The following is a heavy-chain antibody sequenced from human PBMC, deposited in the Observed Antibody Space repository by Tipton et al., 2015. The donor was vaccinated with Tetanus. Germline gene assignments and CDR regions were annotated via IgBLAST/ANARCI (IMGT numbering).Heavy chain of an antibody. Sequence: SLRLSCAASGFSFSKYAMSWVRQAPVKGLEWVSAISGDGGSTYYLGSVRGRFTISRDNFKNTVYLQLNSLRDEDTATYYCARDNVSDAATIPFDYWGQGTLVTVSS. CDR2: ISGDGGST. V-gene: IGHV3-23*01. J-gene: IGHJ4*02. D-gene: IGHD5-24*01. CDR3: ARDNVSDAATIPFDY. CDR1: GFSFSKYA.